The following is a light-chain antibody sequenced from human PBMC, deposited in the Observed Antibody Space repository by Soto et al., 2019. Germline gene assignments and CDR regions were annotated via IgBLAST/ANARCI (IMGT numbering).Light chain of an antibody. J-gene: IGKJ5*01. CDR3: HQRNK. V-gene: IGKV3-11*01. CDR2: DTS. Sequence: EVVLTQSPATLSLAPGERATLSCRASQFLSSYLAWYQQKPGQPPRLLIYDTSNRATGIPARFSGSRSGTDFTLTISSLELEDFGVYFCHQRNKFGQGTRLEIK. CDR1: QFLSSY.